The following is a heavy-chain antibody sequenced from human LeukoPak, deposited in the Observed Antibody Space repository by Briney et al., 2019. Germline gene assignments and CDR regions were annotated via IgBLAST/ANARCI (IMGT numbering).Heavy chain of an antibody. CDR3: ARVSRDGYNFDY. CDR1: GGSISSYY. V-gene: IGHV4-59*01. Sequence: KPSETLSLTRTVPGGSISSYYWSWIRQPPGKRLGWIGYIYYSGSTNYNPSLKSRVTISVDTSKNQFSLKLSSVTAADTAVYYCARVSRDGYNFDYWGQGTLVTVSS. D-gene: IGHD5-24*01. J-gene: IGHJ4*02. CDR2: IYYSGST.